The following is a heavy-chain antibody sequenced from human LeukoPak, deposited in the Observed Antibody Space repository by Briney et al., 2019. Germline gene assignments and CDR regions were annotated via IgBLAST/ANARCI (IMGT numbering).Heavy chain of an antibody. Sequence: ASVKVSCKASGYTFTSYGISWVRQAPGQRPEWMGWFSTYNGDTKYAQKLKGRLTLTADTLKTTAYMELRTLISDDTATYYCAIGQGVITWGGADVYDVWGQGTTVIVSS. J-gene: IGHJ3*01. CDR2: FSTYNGDT. D-gene: IGHD3-16*01. V-gene: IGHV1-18*01. CDR1: GYTFTSYG. CDR3: AIGQGVITWGGADVYDV.